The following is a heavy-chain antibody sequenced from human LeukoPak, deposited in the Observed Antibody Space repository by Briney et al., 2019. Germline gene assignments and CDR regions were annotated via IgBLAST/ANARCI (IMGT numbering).Heavy chain of an antibody. CDR1: GFTFSTEG. CDR2: IDGSGGGT. D-gene: IGHD2-21*01. Sequence: PGGSLRLSCAASGFTFSTEGMSWLRQAPGKGLEWVSAIDGSGGGTYYADSVKGRFTISRDNSKNTLYLQMNSLRAEDTAIYYCAKGSPVMTTWGQGILVTVSS. CDR3: AKGSPVMTT. J-gene: IGHJ4*02. V-gene: IGHV3-23*01.